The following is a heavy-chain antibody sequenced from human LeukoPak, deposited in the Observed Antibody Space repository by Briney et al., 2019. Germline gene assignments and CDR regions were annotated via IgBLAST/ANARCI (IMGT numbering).Heavy chain of an antibody. Sequence: TGGSLRLSCAASGFTFSSYEMNWVRQAPGKGLEWVSYISSSGSTIYYADSVKGRFTISRDNAKNSLYLQMNSLRAEDTAVYYCARDFLLPGIAAAGPGDWGQGTLVTVSS. V-gene: IGHV3-48*03. CDR3: ARDFLLPGIAAAGPGD. CDR1: GFTFSSYE. D-gene: IGHD6-13*01. J-gene: IGHJ4*02. CDR2: ISSSGSTI.